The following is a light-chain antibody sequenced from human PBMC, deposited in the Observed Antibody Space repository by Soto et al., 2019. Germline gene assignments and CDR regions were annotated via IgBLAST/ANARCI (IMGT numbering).Light chain of an antibody. Sequence: EIVLTQSPGTLSLSPGERATLSCRASQSVSSSYLAWYQQKPGQAPRLLIYGASSMATGIPDRFSGSGSGTDFPLTISRLETEDFAVYYCQQYGSSLYTFGQGTKLEIK. CDR2: GAS. CDR3: QQYGSSLYT. V-gene: IGKV3-20*01. J-gene: IGKJ2*01. CDR1: QSVSSSY.